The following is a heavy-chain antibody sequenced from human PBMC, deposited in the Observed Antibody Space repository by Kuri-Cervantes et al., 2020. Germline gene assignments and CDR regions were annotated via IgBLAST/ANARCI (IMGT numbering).Heavy chain of an antibody. J-gene: IGHJ4*02. CDR2: ISSSGSTI. V-gene: IGHV3-11*04. D-gene: IGHD2-15*01. CDR1: GFTFSDYY. CDR3: AKVPLYCSGGSCYQTPEY. Sequence: GGSLRLSCAASGFTFSDYYMSWIRQAPGKGLEWVSYISSSGSTIYYADSVKGRFTISRDNAKNSLYLQMNSLRAEDTAVYYCAKVPLYCSGGSCYQTPEYWGQGTLVTVSS.